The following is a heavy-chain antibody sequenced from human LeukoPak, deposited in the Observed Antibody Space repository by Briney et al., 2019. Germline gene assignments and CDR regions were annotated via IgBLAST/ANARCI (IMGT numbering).Heavy chain of an antibody. D-gene: IGHD2-2*02. Sequence: GGSLRLSCAASGFTFSSYGMHWVRQAPGKGLEWVAVIWYDGSNKYYADSVKGRFTISRDNSKNTLYLQMNSLRAEDTAVYYCAKVGRTGCSSTSCYIGNYYYYMDVWGKGTTVTVSS. CDR3: AKVGRTGCSSTSCYIGNYYYYMDV. V-gene: IGHV3-33*06. CDR1: GFTFSSYG. CDR2: IWYDGSNK. J-gene: IGHJ6*03.